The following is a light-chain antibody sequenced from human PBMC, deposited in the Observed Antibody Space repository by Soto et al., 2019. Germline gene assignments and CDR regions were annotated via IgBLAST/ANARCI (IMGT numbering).Light chain of an antibody. CDR3: QQYNSYWT. J-gene: IGKJ1*01. CDR2: KAS. CDR1: QSISSW. V-gene: IGKV1-5*03. Sequence: DIQMTQSPSTLSASVGDRVTITCRASQSISSWLAWYQQKPGKAPKLLIYKASSLESGVPSRFSGSGSGTEFTLTNSSLQPDDFATYDCQQYNSYWTFGQGTKVEIK.